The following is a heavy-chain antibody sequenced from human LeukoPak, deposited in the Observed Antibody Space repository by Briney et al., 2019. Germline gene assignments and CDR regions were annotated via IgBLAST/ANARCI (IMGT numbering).Heavy chain of an antibody. CDR3: ARDAGYSSSFADY. D-gene: IGHD6-6*01. CDR2: INPNSGGT. V-gene: IGHV1-2*02. J-gene: IGHJ4*02. Sequence: ASVKVSCKASGYTFTGYYMHWVRQAPGQGLEWMGWINPNSGGTNYAQKFQGGVTMTRDTSISTAYMELSRLRSDDTAVYYCARDAGYSSSFADYWGQGTLVTVSS. CDR1: GYTFTGYY.